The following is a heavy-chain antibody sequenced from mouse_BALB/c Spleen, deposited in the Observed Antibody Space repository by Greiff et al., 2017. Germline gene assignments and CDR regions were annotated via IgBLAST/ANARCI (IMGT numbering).Heavy chain of an antibody. CDR1: GFSLTSYG. V-gene: IGHV2-2*02. J-gene: IGHJ4*01. CDR2: IWSGGST. CDR3: ARKGYYYGSRDYAMDY. Sequence: VQLQQSGPGLVQPSQSLSITCTVSGFSLTSYGVHWVRQSPGKGLEWLGVIWSGGSTDYNAAFISRLSISKDNSKSQVFFKMNSLQANDTAIYYCARKGYYYGSRDYAMDYWGQGTSVTVSS. D-gene: IGHD1-1*01.